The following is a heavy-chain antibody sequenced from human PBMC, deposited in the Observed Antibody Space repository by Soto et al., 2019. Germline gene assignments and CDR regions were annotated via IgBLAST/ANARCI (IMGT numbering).Heavy chain of an antibody. J-gene: IGHJ4*01. Sequence: SVKVSCKASGGTFRNYPINWVRQAPGQGLEWMGSIFPLTDIPDYAQNFQARLTITADKSTSTAYMELSSLTSDDTAMYFCARGPLVVLNYFESWG. CDR1: GGTFRNYP. CDR2: IFPLTDIP. CDR3: ARGPLVVLNYFES. V-gene: IGHV1-69*04.